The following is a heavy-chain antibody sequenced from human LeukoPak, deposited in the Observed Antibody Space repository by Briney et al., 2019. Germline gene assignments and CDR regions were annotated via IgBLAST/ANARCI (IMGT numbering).Heavy chain of an antibody. CDR1: GGSISSYY. CDR3: ARRSYYDSSGYYSL. D-gene: IGHD3-22*01. Sequence: SETLSLTCTVSGGSISSYYWSWIRQPPGKGLEWIGYIYYSGSTNYNPSLKSRVTISVDTSKNQFSLKLSSVTAADTAVYYCARRSYYDSSGYYSLWGQGTLVTVSS. CDR2: IYYSGST. V-gene: IGHV4-59*08. J-gene: IGHJ4*02.